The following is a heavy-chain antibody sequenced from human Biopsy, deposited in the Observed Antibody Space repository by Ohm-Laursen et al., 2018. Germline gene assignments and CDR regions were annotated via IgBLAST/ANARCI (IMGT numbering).Heavy chain of an antibody. J-gene: IGHJ5*01. D-gene: IGHD3-3*01. CDR1: AYSLGDHR. V-gene: IGHV1-2*02. Sequence: ATVKVSCKVSAYSLGDHRIHCVRQAPRQGLEWIGWNYPKIGGTNYAQKLQGRVTMTRDTSISTTYMELMRLTSDDTAVFYCARELGDFWGGRQFDFWGQGTLVTVSS. CDR3: ARELGDFWGGRQFDF. CDR2: NYPKIGGT.